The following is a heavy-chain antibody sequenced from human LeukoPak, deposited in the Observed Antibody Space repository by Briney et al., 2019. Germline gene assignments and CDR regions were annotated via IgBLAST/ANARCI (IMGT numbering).Heavy chain of an antibody. V-gene: IGHV1-2*02. CDR2: INPNSGGT. CDR3: SYVSYGPPGMDV. D-gene: IGHD5-18*01. CDR1: GYTFTGYY. J-gene: IGHJ6*02. Sequence: GASVKVSCKASGYTFTGYYMHWVRQAPGQGLEWMGWINPNSGGTNYAQKFQGRVTMTRDTSISTAYMELSRLRSDDTAVYNCSYVSYGPPGMDVWGQGTTVTVSS.